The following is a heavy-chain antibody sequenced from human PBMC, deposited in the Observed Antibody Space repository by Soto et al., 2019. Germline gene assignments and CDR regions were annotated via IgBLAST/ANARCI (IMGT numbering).Heavy chain of an antibody. Sequence: QVQLQQWGAGLLKTSVTLSLTCAVYGGSFNGYYWSWIRQPPGKGLEWIGEINHSGSTNYNPSLKSRVTISVDTSKNQFSLKVSSVTAADTAVYYCARGAIAAAGTAGYFQHWGQGTPVTVSS. D-gene: IGHD6-13*01. CDR2: INHSGST. CDR3: ARGAIAAAGTAGYFQH. CDR1: GGSFNGYY. J-gene: IGHJ1*01. V-gene: IGHV4-34*01.